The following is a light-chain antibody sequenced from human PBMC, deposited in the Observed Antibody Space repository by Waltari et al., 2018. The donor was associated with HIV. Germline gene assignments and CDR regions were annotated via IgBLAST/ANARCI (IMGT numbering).Light chain of an antibody. J-gene: IGKJ1*01. Sequence: DIVFTQSPATLSLSPVERATLSCRASQSVGSYLGWYQQKPGQAPRLLIYDASNRATVIPARFSGSGSGTDFTLTISSLEPEDFAVYYCQQRSDWPPTFGQGTKVEIK. CDR2: DAS. CDR1: QSVGSY. V-gene: IGKV3-11*01. CDR3: QQRSDWPPT.